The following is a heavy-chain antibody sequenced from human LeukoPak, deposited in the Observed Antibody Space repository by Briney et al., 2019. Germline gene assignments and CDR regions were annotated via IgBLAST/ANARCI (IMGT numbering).Heavy chain of an antibody. CDR2: ISGSGGRT. V-gene: IGHV3-23*01. Sequence: PGGFLRLCCAASVFTFSSYAMSWVHQAPGKGLEWFSAISGSGGRTYYADSVKGRFTISRDNSKNTLYLQMNSVRAEETAVYYCAKDREMIVVVIIDYWGQGTLVTVSS. D-gene: IGHD3-22*01. CDR3: AKDREMIVVVIIDY. CDR1: VFTFSSYA. J-gene: IGHJ4*02.